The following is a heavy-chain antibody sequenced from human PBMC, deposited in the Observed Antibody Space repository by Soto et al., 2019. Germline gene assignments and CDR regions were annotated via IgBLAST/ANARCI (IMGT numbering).Heavy chain of an antibody. J-gene: IGHJ4*02. Sequence: PGGSLRLSCAASGFTFSSYAMSWVRQAPGKGLEWVSAISGSGGSTYYADSVKGRFTISRDNSKNTLYLQMNSLRAEDTAVYYCAKDAPLLSGYDLPTDLDHNYWGQGTLVTVSS. CDR3: AKDAPLLSGYDLPTDLDHNY. V-gene: IGHV3-23*01. CDR1: GFTFSSYA. CDR2: ISGSGGST. D-gene: IGHD5-12*01.